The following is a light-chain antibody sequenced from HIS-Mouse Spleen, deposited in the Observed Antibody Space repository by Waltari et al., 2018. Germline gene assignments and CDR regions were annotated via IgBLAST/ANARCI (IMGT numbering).Light chain of an antibody. CDR1: QSVSSSY. CDR3: QQLNSYPPT. V-gene: IGKV3-20*01. J-gene: IGKJ1*01. CDR2: GAS. Sequence: EIVLTQSPGTLSLSPGERATLSCRASQSVSSSYLAWYQQKPGQAPRLLIYGASSRATVIPDRFSGSGSGTDFTLTISRLEPEDFATYYCQQLNSYPPTFGQGTKVEIK.